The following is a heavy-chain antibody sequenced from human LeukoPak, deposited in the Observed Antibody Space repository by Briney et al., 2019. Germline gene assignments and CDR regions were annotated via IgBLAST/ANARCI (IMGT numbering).Heavy chain of an antibody. CDR1: GFTFSSYA. CDR2: ISYDGSNK. CDR3: AREVHYSSGWTGFDY. Sequence: GRSLRLSCAASGFTFSSYAMHWVRQAPGKGLEWVAVISYDGSNKYYADSVKGRFTISRDNSKNTLYLQMNSLRAEDTAVHYCAREVHYSSGWTGFDYWGQGTLVTVSS. V-gene: IGHV3-30*04. D-gene: IGHD6-19*01. J-gene: IGHJ4*02.